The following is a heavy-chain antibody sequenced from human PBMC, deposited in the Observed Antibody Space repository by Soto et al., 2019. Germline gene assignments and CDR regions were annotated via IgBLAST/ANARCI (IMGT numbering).Heavy chain of an antibody. CDR2: ISAYNGNT. CDR1: GYTFTSYG. CDR3: ARGSGSYSSDAFDI. V-gene: IGHV1-18*01. D-gene: IGHD1-26*01. Sequence: ASVKVSCKASGYTFTSYGISWVRQAPGQGLEWMGWISAYNGNTNYAQKLQGRVTMTTDTSTSTAYMELRGQRSDDTAVYYCARGSGSYSSDAFDIWGQGTMVTVSS. J-gene: IGHJ3*02.